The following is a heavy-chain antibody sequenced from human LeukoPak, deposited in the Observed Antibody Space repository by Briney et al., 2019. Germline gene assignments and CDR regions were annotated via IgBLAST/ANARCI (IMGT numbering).Heavy chain of an antibody. J-gene: IGHJ4*02. Sequence: SQTLSLTCTVSGDSISSGDYYWSWIRQPAGKGLEWIGRISSSGSTNYNPSLKSRVTISVDTSKNQFSLKLSSVTAADTAVYYCARLTDYYSRHGAPGWGQGTLVTVSS. CDR3: ARLTDYYSRHGAPG. CDR2: ISSSGST. V-gene: IGHV4-61*02. CDR1: GDSISSGDYY. D-gene: IGHD3-10*01.